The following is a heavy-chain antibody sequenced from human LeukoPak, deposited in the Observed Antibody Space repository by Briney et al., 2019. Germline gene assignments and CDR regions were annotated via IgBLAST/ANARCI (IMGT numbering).Heavy chain of an antibody. Sequence: GESLKISCQASGYTFAKYWIGWVRQMPGKGLEWMGIIYPGDSDTSYGPSFQGQVTISADKSISTAYLQWSSLKASDTAMYYCARHRDYGDYRPFDYWGQGTLVTVSS. CDR1: GYTFAKYW. V-gene: IGHV5-51*01. CDR2: IYPGDSDT. D-gene: IGHD4-17*01. CDR3: ARHRDYGDYRPFDY. J-gene: IGHJ4*02.